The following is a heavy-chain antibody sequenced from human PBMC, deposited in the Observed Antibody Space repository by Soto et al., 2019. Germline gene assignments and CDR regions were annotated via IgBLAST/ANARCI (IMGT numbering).Heavy chain of an antibody. Sequence: QVQLVQSGAEEKKPGASVKVSCKASGYTFTSYAMHWVRQAPGQRLEWMGWINAGNGNTKYSQKFQGRVTITRDASASTAYMELSSLRSEDTAVYYCARSIVGVTDLDYWGQGTLVTVSS. CDR2: INAGNGNT. CDR1: GYTFTSYA. CDR3: ARSIVGVTDLDY. D-gene: IGHD2-21*02. V-gene: IGHV1-3*05. J-gene: IGHJ4*02.